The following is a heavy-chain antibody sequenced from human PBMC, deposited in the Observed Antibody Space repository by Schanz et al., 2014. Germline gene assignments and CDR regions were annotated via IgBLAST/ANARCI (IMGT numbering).Heavy chain of an antibody. D-gene: IGHD6-19*01. V-gene: IGHV4-4*02. CDR3: AGRPVRARSGGLDS. CDR2: IYQSGKT. J-gene: IGHJ4*02. CDR1: GGSISSTNW. Sequence: QVQLQESGPGLVKPSGTLSLTCTVSGGSISSTNWLTWVRQPPGKGLEWIGEIYQSGKTTYDPSLKSRLTVSLDKSSTQFSLRLTSVPAADTAVYFCAGRPVRARSGGLDSWGQGTLVTVSS.